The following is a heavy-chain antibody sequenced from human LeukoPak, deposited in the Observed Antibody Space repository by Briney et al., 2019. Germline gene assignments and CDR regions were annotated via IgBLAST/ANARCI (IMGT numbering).Heavy chain of an antibody. D-gene: IGHD3-10*01. J-gene: IGHJ3*02. Sequence: GGSLRLSCAASEFSFSSYAMYWVRQAPGKGLEWVSAISGSGGSTYYADSVKGRFTISRDNSKNTLYLQMNSLRAEDTAVYYCAKDLSRSYYGSGSYYFVTFDIWGQGTMVTVSS. CDR1: EFSFSSYA. V-gene: IGHV3-23*01. CDR2: ISGSGGST. CDR3: AKDLSRSYYGSGSYYFVTFDI.